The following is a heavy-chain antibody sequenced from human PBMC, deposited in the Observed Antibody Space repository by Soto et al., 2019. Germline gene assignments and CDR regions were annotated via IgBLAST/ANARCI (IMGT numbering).Heavy chain of an antibody. J-gene: IGHJ6*03. CDR3: ATLVREVISVYYYCYYMDV. D-gene: IGHD3-10*01. Sequence: EVQLLESGGDLVQPGGSLRLSCAASGFTFSSCAMTWVRQAPGKGLEWVSAIDATGGSTYYADSGKGRFTISRDNPRNTVYLQVNSLRAEDTAVYYCATLVREVISVYYYCYYMDVWGNGTTVTVSS. V-gene: IGHV3-23*01. CDR1: GFTFSSCA. CDR2: IDATGGST.